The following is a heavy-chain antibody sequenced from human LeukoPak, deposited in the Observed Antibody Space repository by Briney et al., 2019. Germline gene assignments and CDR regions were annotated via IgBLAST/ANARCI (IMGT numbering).Heavy chain of an antibody. CDR2: IKRDGSEK. D-gene: IGHD3-10*01. V-gene: IGHV3-7*01. Sequence: GGSLRLSCAASGFTFRSYWVTWVRQAPGKGLDWVANIKRDGSEKYYGDSVKGRFTISRDNAKNSVYLQMNSLRAEDTALYYCARDTHYYGSGSPAFDIWGQGTMVTVSS. CDR3: ARDTHYYGSGSPAFDI. J-gene: IGHJ3*02. CDR1: GFTFRSYW.